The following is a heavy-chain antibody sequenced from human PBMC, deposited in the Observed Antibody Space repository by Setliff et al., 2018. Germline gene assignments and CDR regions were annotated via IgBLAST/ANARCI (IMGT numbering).Heavy chain of an antibody. CDR3: VREGYSEYFQY. CDR1: GGSISSGVDY. Sequence: LSLTCTVSGGSISSGVDYWGWIRQPPGKGLEWIGRIYDGGKTYDNTSLESRVSISVDTSKNQLSLTLSSVTAADTAVYYCVREGYSEYFQYWGRGTLVTVSS. CDR2: IYDGGKT. V-gene: IGHV4-39*07. D-gene: IGHD1-1*01. J-gene: IGHJ1*01.